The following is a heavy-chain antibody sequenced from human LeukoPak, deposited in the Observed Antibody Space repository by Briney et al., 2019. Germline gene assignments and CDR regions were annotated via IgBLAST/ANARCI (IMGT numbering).Heavy chain of an antibody. V-gene: IGHV3-74*01. J-gene: IGHJ6*02. CDR3: ARNNGMDV. CDR2: ISHDGII. CDR1: GFAFSSYV. Sequence: GGSLRLSCETAGFAFSSYVMHWVRRTPGKGLVWVSRISHDGIISYADSVKGRFTISKDNAKNSLYLQMNSLRAEDTALYHCARNNGMDVWGQGTTVIVSS.